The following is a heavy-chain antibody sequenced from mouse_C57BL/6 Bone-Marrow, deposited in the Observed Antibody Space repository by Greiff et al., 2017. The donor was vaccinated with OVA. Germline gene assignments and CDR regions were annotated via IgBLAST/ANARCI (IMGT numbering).Heavy chain of an antibody. D-gene: IGHD1-1*01. V-gene: IGHV1-50*01. J-gene: IGHJ2*01. Sequence: QVQLQQPGAELVKPGASVKLSCKASGYTFTSYWMQWVKQRPGQGLEWIGEIDPSDSYTNYNQKFKGKATLTVDTSSSTAYMQLSSLTSEDSAVYYCAREGVTTVVSYWGQGTTLTVSS. CDR1: GYTFTSYW. CDR3: AREGVTTVVSY. CDR2: IDPSDSYT.